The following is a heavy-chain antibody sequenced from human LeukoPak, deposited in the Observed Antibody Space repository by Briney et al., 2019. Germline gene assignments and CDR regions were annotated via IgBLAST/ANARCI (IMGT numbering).Heavy chain of an antibody. CDR1: GYTFTSYG. Sequence: ASVTVSCKASGYTFTSYGISWVRQAPGQGLEWMGWISAYNGNTNYAQKLQGRVTMTTDTSTSTAYMELRSLRSDDTAVYYCARWMGYCSSTSCPGWFDPWGQGTLVTGSS. D-gene: IGHD2-2*01. V-gene: IGHV1-18*04. CDR3: ARWMGYCSSTSCPGWFDP. CDR2: ISAYNGNT. J-gene: IGHJ5*02.